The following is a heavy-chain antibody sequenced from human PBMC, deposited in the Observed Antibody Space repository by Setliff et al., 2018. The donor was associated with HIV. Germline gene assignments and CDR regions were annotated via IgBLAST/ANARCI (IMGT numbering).Heavy chain of an antibody. D-gene: IGHD2-2*01. J-gene: IGHJ4*02. V-gene: IGHV1-3*01. CDR2: ISGSGGT. Sequence: GASVKVSCKASGGTFSSYAIHWVRQAPGERLEWMGWISGSGGTKYSQKFQDRVTITRDKSTSTAYMELSSLRSEDTAVYYCAARASCSSTSCYPYYFDYWGQGTLVTVSS. CDR1: GGTFSSYA. CDR3: AARASCSSTSCYPYYFDY.